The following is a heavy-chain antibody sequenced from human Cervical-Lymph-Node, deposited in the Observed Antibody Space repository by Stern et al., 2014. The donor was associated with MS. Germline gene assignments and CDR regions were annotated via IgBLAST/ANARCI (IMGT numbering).Heavy chain of an antibody. J-gene: IGHJ2*01. CDR1: GGSISSGGYY. V-gene: IGHV4-31*03. CDR3: ARDGPLTTFDL. CDR2: IYYSGST. Sequence: VQLLESGPGLVKPSQTLSLTCTVSGGSISSGGYYWSWLRQHPGKGLEWIGYIYYSGSTDYNPSLKSRVTISVDTSKNQFSLKLSSVTAADTAVYYCARDGPLTTFDLWGRGTLVTVSS. D-gene: IGHD1/OR15-1a*01.